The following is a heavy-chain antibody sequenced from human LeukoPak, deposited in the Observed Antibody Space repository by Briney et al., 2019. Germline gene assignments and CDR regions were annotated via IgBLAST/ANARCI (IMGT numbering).Heavy chain of an antibody. V-gene: IGHV1-3*01. D-gene: IGHD3-22*01. CDR2: VNAGNGNT. Sequence: ASVKVSCKASGYTFTSYAMHWVRQAPGQRLEWMGWVNAGNGNTKYSQKFQGRVTITRDTSASTAYMELSSLRSEDTAVYYCAISLPYYYDSSGYYYSWGQGTLVTVSS. CDR3: AISLPYYYDSSGYYYS. J-gene: IGHJ4*02. CDR1: GYTFTSYA.